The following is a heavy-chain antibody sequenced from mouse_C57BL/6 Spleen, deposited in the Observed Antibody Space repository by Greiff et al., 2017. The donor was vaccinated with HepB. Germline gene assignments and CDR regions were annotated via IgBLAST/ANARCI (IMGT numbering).Heavy chain of an antibody. CDR2: IDPETGGT. V-gene: IGHV1-15*01. Sequence: VQLVESGAELVRPGASVTLSCKASGYTFTDYEMHWVKRTPVHGLEWIGAIDPETGGTAYNQKFKGKAILTADKSSSTAYMELRSLTSEDSAVYYCTRNGNYPWFAYWGQGTLVTVSA. CDR3: TRNGNYPWFAY. J-gene: IGHJ3*01. D-gene: IGHD2-1*01. CDR1: GYTFTDYE.